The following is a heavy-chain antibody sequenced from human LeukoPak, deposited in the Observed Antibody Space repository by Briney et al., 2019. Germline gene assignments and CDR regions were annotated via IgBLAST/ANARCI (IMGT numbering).Heavy chain of an antibody. V-gene: IGHV3-7*01. Sequence: PGGSLRLSCAASSFTFSNYYMGWVRQAPGKGLEWVANINQDGSEKNYVDSVKGRFTISRDNAKNSLYLQMNSLRAEDTAVYYCARAGAIWGSRWYYDFWGQGTLVTVSP. J-gene: IGHJ4*02. D-gene: IGHD3/OR15-3a*01. CDR1: SFTFSNYY. CDR2: INQDGSEK. CDR3: ARAGAIWGSRWYYDF.